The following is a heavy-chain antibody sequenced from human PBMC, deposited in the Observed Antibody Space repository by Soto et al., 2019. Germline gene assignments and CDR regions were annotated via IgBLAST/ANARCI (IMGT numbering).Heavy chain of an antibody. Sequence: GGSLRLSCAASGFTFSNCGMNWVRQTPGKGLEWVSYISDSGATKHYADSVKGRYTISRDNGKDSLYLQMNSLRDEDTAVYFCARCSRNSCYSYGVDVWGQGATVTVSS. CDR2: ISDSGATK. J-gene: IGHJ6*02. V-gene: IGHV3-48*02. CDR1: GFTFSNCG. D-gene: IGHD2-15*01. CDR3: ARCSRNSCYSYGVDV.